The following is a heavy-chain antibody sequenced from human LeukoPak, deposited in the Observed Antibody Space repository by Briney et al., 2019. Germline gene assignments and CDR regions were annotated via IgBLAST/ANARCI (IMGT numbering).Heavy chain of an antibody. CDR2: IYYSGST. J-gene: IGHJ4*02. D-gene: IGHD1-26*01. Sequence: SETLSLTCTVSGGSISSYYWSWIRQPPGKGLEWIGYIYYSGSTNYNPSLKSRVTISVDTSKNQFSLKLSSVTAADTAMYYCARGSYSGSYPSGLFDYWGQGTLVTVSS. CDR3: ARGSYSGSYPSGLFDY. V-gene: IGHV4-59*01. CDR1: GGSISSYY.